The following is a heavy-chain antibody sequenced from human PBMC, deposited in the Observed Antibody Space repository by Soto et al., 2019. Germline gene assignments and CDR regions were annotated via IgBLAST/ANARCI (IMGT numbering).Heavy chain of an antibody. CDR1: GGSISSADYY. Sequence: LSLTCTVSGGSISSADYYWSWVRQPPGKGLEWIGYIYYSGSTFFNPSLKSRVTISKDTSRNQFSLRLNSVTAADTAVYYCARAIVVTIGGMDVWGKGTTVTVSS. J-gene: IGHJ6*04. CDR3: ARAIVVTIGGMDV. CDR2: IYYSGST. V-gene: IGHV4-30-4*01. D-gene: IGHD5-12*01.